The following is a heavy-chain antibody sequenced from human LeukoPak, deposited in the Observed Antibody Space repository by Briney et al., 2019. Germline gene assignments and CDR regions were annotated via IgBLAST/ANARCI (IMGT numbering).Heavy chain of an antibody. V-gene: IGHV1-69*05. D-gene: IGHD2-2*02. CDR2: IIPIFGTA. CDR1: GGTFSSYA. J-gene: IGHJ6*03. Sequence: SVKVSCKASGGTFSSYAISWVRQAPGQGLEWMGGIIPIFGTANYAQKFQGRVTITTDESTSTAYMELSSLRSEDTAVYYCARSPQIVVVPAAIDSGYYYMDVWGKGTTVTVSS. CDR3: ARSPQIVVVPAAIDSGYYYMDV.